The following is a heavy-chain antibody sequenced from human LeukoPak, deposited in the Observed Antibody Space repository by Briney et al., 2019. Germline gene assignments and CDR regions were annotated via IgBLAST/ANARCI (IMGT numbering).Heavy chain of an antibody. D-gene: IGHD3-22*01. Sequence: GGSLRLSCAASEFTFSKYGMHWVRQAPGKGLEWVGVISYDGTNKYYADAVKGRFTISRDNSKNTLFLQISSLRVEDTAVYYCARGPTYYYDSSGYFGYWGQGTLVTVSS. CDR3: ARGPTYYYDSSGYFGY. CDR2: ISYDGTNK. J-gene: IGHJ4*02. V-gene: IGHV3-30*03. CDR1: EFTFSKYG.